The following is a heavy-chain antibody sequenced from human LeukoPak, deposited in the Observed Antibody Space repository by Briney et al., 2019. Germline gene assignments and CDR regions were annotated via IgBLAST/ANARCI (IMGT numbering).Heavy chain of an antibody. D-gene: IGHD4-17*01. J-gene: IGHJ4*02. CDR1: GGSIPSISYY. Sequence: PSETLSLTCAVSGGSIPSISYYWGWSRQPPGRGLEWFGSFVYGVSAYYKPSLQSQITTPGDTSKSQFSLNQRAVTAADTAVYYCARHVRFGDSGKGLRYFDSWGQGTLDSLSS. CDR3: ARHVRFGDSGKGLRYFDS. V-gene: IGHV4-39*01. CDR2: FVYGVSA.